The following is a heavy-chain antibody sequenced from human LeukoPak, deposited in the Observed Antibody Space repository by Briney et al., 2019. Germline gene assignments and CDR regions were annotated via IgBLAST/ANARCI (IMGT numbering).Heavy chain of an antibody. Sequence: PSETLCLTCTASGGSISGYYWSWIRQPAGKGLELIGLIYTSEFTNYNPSLKRGVIMSVDTSKNQYSLEPNSVTAADTAVYYRARALWSCRSWQFHPWGQRIMVTDSS. V-gene: IGHV4-4*07. CDR2: IYTSEFT. D-gene: IGHD6-13*01. CDR3: ARALWSCRSWQFHP. J-gene: IGHJ5*02. CDR1: GGSISGYY.